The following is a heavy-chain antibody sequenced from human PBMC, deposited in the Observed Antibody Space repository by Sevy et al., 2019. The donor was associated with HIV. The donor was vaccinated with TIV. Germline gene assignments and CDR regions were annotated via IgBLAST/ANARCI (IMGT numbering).Heavy chain of an antibody. Sequence: GGSLRLSCAASGFTFSDHYMDWVRQAPGKGLEWVGRTRNKANSYTTEYAASVKGRFTISRDDSKNSLYLQMNSLKTEDTAVYYCAREIGYSYGYSYYYYYMDVWGKGTTVTVSS. J-gene: IGHJ6*03. V-gene: IGHV3-72*01. D-gene: IGHD5-18*01. CDR3: AREIGYSYGYSYYYYYMDV. CDR2: TRNKANSYTT. CDR1: GFTFSDHY.